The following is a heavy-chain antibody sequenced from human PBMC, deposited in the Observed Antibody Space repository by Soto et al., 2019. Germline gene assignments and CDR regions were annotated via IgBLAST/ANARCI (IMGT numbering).Heavy chain of an antibody. CDR2: IYCDDDE. Sequence: QITLKESGPTLVKPTQTLTLTCTFSGFSLTTRGVGVGWIRQPPGKALEWLALIYCDDDEGYSPSLTSRLTITKDTSKNQVVLPMTNMDPVDTATYSCAPRPRGYSHHFDYWGQGTLVTVSS. J-gene: IGHJ4*02. CDR1: GFSLTTRGVG. V-gene: IGHV2-5*02. CDR3: APRPRGYSHHFDY. D-gene: IGHD5-18*01.